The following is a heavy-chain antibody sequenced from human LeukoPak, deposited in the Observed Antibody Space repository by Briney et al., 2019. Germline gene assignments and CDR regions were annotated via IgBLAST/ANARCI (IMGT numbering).Heavy chain of an antibody. CDR1: GYTFIGYF. D-gene: IGHD2-15*01. Sequence: ASVKVSCKASGYTFIGYFIHWVRQAPGQGLEWMGWINPNSGGTKYARKFQGRVTMTRDTSISTAYMELSRLTSDDTAVYYCAKDPCSGGNCYGGLDYWSQGNLVTVPS. J-gene: IGHJ4*02. V-gene: IGHV1-2*02. CDR2: INPNSGGT. CDR3: AKDPCSGGNCYGGLDY.